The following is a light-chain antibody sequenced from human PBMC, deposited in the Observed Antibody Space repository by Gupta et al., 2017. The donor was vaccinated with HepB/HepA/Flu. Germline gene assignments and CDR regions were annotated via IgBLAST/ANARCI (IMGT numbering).Light chain of an antibody. CDR1: NVGKNY. CDR2: EDN. J-gene: IGLJ3*02. CDR3: QAWDSTTVM. V-gene: IGLV3-1*01. Sequence: SYDLTQPPSVSVSPGQPASIPCAEANVGKNYVCWYQETPGHSPGLSILEDNKRPSVTPELFASTNASTTATLTTGGTEAIEDDYYYSQAWDSTTVMFGGGTRLSVL.